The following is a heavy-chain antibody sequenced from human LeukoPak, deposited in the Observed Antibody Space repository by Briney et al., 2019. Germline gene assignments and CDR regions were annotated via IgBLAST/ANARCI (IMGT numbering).Heavy chain of an antibody. CDR1: GGSISSSSYY. V-gene: IGHV4-39*01. Sequence: PSETLSLTCTVSGGSISSSSYYWGWIRQPPGKGLEWIGSIYYSGSTYYKSALKSRVTISVDTSKNQFSLKLSSVTAADTAVYYCASGPRTNYGSLGDYYFDYWGQGTLVTVSS. J-gene: IGHJ4*02. CDR2: IYYSGST. CDR3: ASGPRTNYGSLGDYYFDY. D-gene: IGHD3-10*01.